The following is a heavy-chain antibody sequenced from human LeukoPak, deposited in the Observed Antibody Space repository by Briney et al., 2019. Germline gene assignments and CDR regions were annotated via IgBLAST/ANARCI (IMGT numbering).Heavy chain of an antibody. D-gene: IGHD4-17*01. V-gene: IGHV3-23*01. Sequence: GGSLRLSCAGSDFSFITYAMSWVRQAPGKGLEWVSTIAGRGDATYYADSVKGRFTISRDNAKNTLHLQMNSLRVEDTAMYYCVREQTSVTTFGMDVWGKGTTVTISS. J-gene: IGHJ6*04. CDR3: VREQTSVTTFGMDV. CDR1: DFSFITYA. CDR2: IAGRGDAT.